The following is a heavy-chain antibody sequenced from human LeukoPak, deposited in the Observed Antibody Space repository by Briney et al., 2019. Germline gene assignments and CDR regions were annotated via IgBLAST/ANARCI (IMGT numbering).Heavy chain of an antibody. CDR1: GFTFSSYA. V-gene: IGHV3-23*01. CDR3: AKDGLLWFGELLRYFDY. CDR2: ISGSGGST. J-gene: IGHJ4*02. D-gene: IGHD3-10*01. Sequence: GGSLRLSCAASGFTFSSYAMSWVRQAPGKGLEWVSAISGSGGSTYYADSVKGRFTISRDNSKNTLYLQMNSLRAEDTAVYYCAKDGLLWFGELLRYFDYWGQGTLVTVSS.